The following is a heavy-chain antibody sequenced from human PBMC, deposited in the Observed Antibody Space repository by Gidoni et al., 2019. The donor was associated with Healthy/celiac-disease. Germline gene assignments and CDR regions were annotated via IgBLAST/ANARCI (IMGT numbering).Heavy chain of an antibody. CDR2: INHSGST. J-gene: IGHJ4*02. Sequence: QVQLQQWGAGLLTPSETLSLTCAVYGGSFSGYYWSWIRQPPGKGLEWIGEINHSGSTNYNPSLKSRVTISVDTSKNQFSLKLSSVTAADTAVYYCARGLGPDILTGYSPLHPFDYWGQGTLVTVSS. CDR1: GGSFSGYY. D-gene: IGHD3-9*01. CDR3: ARGLGPDILTGYSPLHPFDY. V-gene: IGHV4-34*01.